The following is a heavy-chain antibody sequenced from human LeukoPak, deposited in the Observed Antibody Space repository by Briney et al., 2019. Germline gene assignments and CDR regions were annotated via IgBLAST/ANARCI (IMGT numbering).Heavy chain of an antibody. V-gene: IGHV3-23*01. D-gene: IGHD6-19*01. J-gene: IGHJ4*02. Sequence: GGSLRLSCAASGFTFSSYAMSWVRQAPGKGLEWVSAISGSGASTYYADSVKGRFTISRDNSENTLYLQMNSLRAEDTAVYYCARGLGRMTVLFTWSFDYWGQGTLVTVSS. CDR1: GFTFSSYA. CDR3: ARGLGRMTVLFTWSFDY. CDR2: ISGSGAST.